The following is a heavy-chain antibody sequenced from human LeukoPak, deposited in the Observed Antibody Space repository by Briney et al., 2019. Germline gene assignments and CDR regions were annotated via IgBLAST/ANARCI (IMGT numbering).Heavy chain of an antibody. CDR3: ARVGVDYSGNVIKYYFDY. CDR1: GGSISSYY. Sequence: SETLSLTCTVSGGSISSYYWSWIRQPPGKGLEWIGYIYYSGTTNYNPSLKSRVIISVDTSKNQFSLKLSPVIAADTAVYYCARVGVDYSGNVIKYYFDYWGQGILVTVSS. CDR2: IYYSGTT. V-gene: IGHV4-59*01. D-gene: IGHD4-23*01. J-gene: IGHJ4*02.